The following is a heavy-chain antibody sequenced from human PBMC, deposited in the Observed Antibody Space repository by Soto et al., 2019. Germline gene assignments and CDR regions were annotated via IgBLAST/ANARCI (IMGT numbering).Heavy chain of an antibody. V-gene: IGHV4-59*01. CDR3: ARDRSYSSGTNYYYYYYMDV. D-gene: IGHD6-19*01. CDR2: IYYSGST. J-gene: IGHJ6*03. Sequence: QVQLQESGPGLVKPSETLSLTCTVSGGSISSYYWSWIRQPPGKGLEWIGYIYYSGSTNYNPSLKSRVTISVYTSKNQFSLKLSSVTAADTAVYYCARDRSYSSGTNYYYYYYMDVWGKGTTVTVSS. CDR1: GGSISSYY.